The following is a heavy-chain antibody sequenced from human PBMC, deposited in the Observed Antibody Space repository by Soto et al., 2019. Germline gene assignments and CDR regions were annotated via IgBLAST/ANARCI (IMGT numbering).Heavy chain of an antibody. D-gene: IGHD5-12*01. CDR3: KIVATNSYNWLDP. Sequence: EGSLRLSCAASGFTFNTYWMHWVRQAPGKGLVWVSRINSDGTKTTYADSVKGRFTISRDNAKNTVYLQMNSLRAEDTAVYYCKIVATNSYNWLDPWGQGILVTVS. V-gene: IGHV3-74*01. CDR1: GFTFNTYW. J-gene: IGHJ5*02. CDR2: INSDGTKT.